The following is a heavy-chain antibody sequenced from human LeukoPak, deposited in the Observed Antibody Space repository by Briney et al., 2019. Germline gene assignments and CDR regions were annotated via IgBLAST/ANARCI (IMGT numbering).Heavy chain of an antibody. CDR2: TYYSGST. Sequence: SETLSLTCTVSGGSISSSSYYWGWIRQPPGKGLEWIGSTYYSGSTYYNPSIKSRVTISVDTSKNQFSLKLGSVTAADTAVYYCVSLGVIVITGDFDYWGQGTLVTVSS. CDR1: GGSISSSSYY. CDR3: VSLGVIVITGDFDY. J-gene: IGHJ4*02. V-gene: IGHV4-39*01. D-gene: IGHD3-16*02.